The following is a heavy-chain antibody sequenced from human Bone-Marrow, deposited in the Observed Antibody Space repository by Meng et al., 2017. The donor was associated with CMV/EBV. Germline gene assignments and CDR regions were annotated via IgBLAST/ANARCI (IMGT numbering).Heavy chain of an antibody. J-gene: IGHJ4*02. V-gene: IGHV3-21*01. CDR3: ARLWGTASDY. CDR1: RFTFSNYR. D-gene: IGHD3-16*01. CDR2: ISSSSSYI. Sequence: GGSLRLSCAASRFTFSNYRMNWVRQAPGKGLEWVSSISSSSSYIYYADSVKGRFTISRDNAKNSLYLQMNSLRAEDTAVYYCARLWGTASDYWGQGTLVTVSS.